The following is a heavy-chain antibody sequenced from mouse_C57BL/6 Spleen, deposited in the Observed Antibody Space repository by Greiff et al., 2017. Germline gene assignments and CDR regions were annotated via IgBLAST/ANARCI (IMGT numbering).Heavy chain of an antibody. CDR1: GYTFTSYW. CDR3: AGEEGCYGKSYPFGY. Sequence: QVQLQQPGAELVKPGASVKLSCKASGYTFTSYWMHWVKQRPGQGLEWIGMIHPNSGSTNYNEKFKTKATLTVDKSSSTAYMQLRGLTSEDSAVYDCAGEEGCYGKSYPFGYWGQGTTLTVAS. D-gene: IGHD1-1*01. V-gene: IGHV1-64*01. J-gene: IGHJ2*01. CDR2: IHPNSGST.